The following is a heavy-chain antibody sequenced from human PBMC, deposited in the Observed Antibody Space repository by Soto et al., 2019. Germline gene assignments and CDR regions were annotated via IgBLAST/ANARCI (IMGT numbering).Heavy chain of an antibody. D-gene: IGHD3-16*02. V-gene: IGHV3-73*01. Sequence: EVQLVESGGGLVQPGGSLKLSCAASGFTFSGSAMHWVRQASGKGLEWVGRIRSKANSYATAYAASVKGRFTISRDDSKNTAYLQMNSRKTEDTAVYYSTRHRLGELSISWGQGTLVTVSS. J-gene: IGHJ4*02. CDR3: TRHRLGELSIS. CDR2: IRSKANSYAT. CDR1: GFTFSGSA.